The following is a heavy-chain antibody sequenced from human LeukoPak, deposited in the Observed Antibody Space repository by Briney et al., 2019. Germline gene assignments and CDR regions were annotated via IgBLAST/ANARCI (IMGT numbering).Heavy chain of an antibody. CDR2: ISGSGGST. D-gene: IGHD3-10*01. Sequence: PGGSLRLSCAASGFAFSSYAMSWVRQAPGKGLECVSGISGSGGSTYYTDSVKGRFTISRDNSKNTLYLQMNSLRAEDTAVYYCANRGGYYYFDYWGQGTLVTVSS. CDR3: ANRGGYYYFDY. CDR1: GFAFSSYA. J-gene: IGHJ4*02. V-gene: IGHV3-23*01.